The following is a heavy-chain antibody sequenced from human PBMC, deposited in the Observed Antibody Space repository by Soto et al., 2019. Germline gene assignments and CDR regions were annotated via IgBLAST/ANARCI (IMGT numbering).Heavy chain of an antibody. J-gene: IGHJ4*02. CDR2: INHSGST. CDR1: GGSFSGYY. D-gene: IGHD2-2*02. V-gene: IGHV4-34*01. Sequence: QVQLQQWGAGLLKPSETLSLTCAVYGGSFSGYYWSWIRQPPGKGLEWIGEINHSGSTNYNPSLKSRVTISVDTSKNQFSLKLSSVTAADTAVYYCARGPYCSSTSCYTRVFDYWGQGTLVTVSS. CDR3: ARGPYCSSTSCYTRVFDY.